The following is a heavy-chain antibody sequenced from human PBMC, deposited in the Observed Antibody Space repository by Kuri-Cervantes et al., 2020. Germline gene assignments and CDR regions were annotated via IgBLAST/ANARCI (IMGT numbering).Heavy chain of an antibody. CDR1: EFTLSDYY. CDR2: SRNKANSYAT. CDR3: VREGVQMSTMLAFDI. J-gene: IGHJ3*02. Sequence: GGSLRLSCAASEFTLSDYYMDWVRQAPGKGLEWVGRSRNKANSYATEYGASAKGRFIISRDESKNALDLQMNSLKTEDTAVYYCVREGVQMSTMLAFDIWGQGTMVTVSS. V-gene: IGHV3-72*01. D-gene: IGHD5-24*01.